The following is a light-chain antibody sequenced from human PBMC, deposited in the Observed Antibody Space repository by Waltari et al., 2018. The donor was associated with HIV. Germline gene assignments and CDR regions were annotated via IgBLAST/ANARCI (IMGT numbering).Light chain of an antibody. CDR3: SSYVGNNIYV. CDR2: EVN. CDR1: RSDVGPYHY. V-gene: IGLV2-8*01. J-gene: IGLJ1*01. Sequence: QSALTQPPSASGSPGPSVTISCIGTRSDVGPYHYVSWYQHHPGRAPKRMIFEVNQRASGVPDRFSASRSGNTAYLTVSGLQPEDEADYYCSSYVGNNIYVFGTGTKVTVL.